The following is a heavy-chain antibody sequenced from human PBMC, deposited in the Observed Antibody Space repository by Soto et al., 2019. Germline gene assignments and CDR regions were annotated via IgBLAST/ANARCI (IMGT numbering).Heavy chain of an antibody. CDR2: VYYSGSP. CDR1: GDSISSGTYF. V-gene: IGHV4-39*01. CDR3: ARQKLQRISLDRTANETRGGSFYFDS. J-gene: IGHJ4*02. Sequence: QLQLQESGPRLVRPSETLSLTCTVSGDSISSGTYFWGWIRQPPGKGLEWIGNVYYSGSPYYNPSLKSRVTVAADTSKNQFSLRLNSVTAADTAVYYCARQKLQRISLDRTANETRGGSFYFDSWGQGALVTVSS. D-gene: IGHD3-10*01.